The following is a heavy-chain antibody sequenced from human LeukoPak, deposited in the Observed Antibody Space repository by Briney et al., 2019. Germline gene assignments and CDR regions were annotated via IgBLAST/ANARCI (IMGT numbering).Heavy chain of an antibody. CDR3: AADGSDYGDYYFDY. J-gene: IGHJ4*02. CDR1: GFTFTSSA. Sequence: GASVKVSCKASGFTFTSSAEQWVRQARGQRLEWIGWIVVGSGNTNYAQKFQERVTITRDMSTSTAYMELSSLRSEDTAVYYCAADGSDYGDYYFDYWGQGTLVTVSS. V-gene: IGHV1-58*01. CDR2: IVVGSGNT. D-gene: IGHD4-17*01.